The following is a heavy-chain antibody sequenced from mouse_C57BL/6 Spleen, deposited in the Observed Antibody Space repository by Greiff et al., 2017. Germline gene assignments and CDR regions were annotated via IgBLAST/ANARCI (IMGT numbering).Heavy chain of an antibody. V-gene: IGHV1-52*01. CDR2: IDPSDSET. D-gene: IGHD2-3*01. Sequence: QVQLQQPGAELVRPGSSVKLSCKASGYTFTSYWMHWVKQRPIQGLEWIGNIDPSDSETHYNQKFKDKATLTVDKSSSTAYIQLSSLTSEDSAVYYCARSDDGYYWYFDVWGTGTTVTVSS. J-gene: IGHJ1*03. CDR3: ARSDDGYYWYFDV. CDR1: GYTFTSYW.